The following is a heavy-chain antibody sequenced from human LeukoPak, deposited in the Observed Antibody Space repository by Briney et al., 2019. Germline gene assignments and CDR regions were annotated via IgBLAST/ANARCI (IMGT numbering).Heavy chain of an antibody. CDR2: ISSSSSYI. V-gene: IGHV3-21*01. Sequence: GGSLRLSCAASGFTFSSYSMNWVRQAPGKGLEWVSSISSSSSYIYHADSVKGRFTISRDNAKNSLYLQMNSLRAEGTAVYYCARDGHYYDSSGYLDYWGQGTLVTVSS. D-gene: IGHD3-22*01. CDR3: ARDGHYYDSSGYLDY. CDR1: GFTFSSYS. J-gene: IGHJ4*02.